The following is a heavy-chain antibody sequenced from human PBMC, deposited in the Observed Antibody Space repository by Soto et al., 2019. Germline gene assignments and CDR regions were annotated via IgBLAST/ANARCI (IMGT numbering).Heavy chain of an antibody. J-gene: IGHJ4*02. D-gene: IGHD6-19*01. CDR1: GGSISSSSYY. Sequence: PSETLSLTCTVSGGSISSSSYYWGWIRQPPGKGLEWIGSIYYSGSTFYNPSLKSRVTISVDTSKNQFSLKLSSVTAADTAVYYCARETGYSSGWYDVYFDYWGQGTLVTVSS. V-gene: IGHV4-39*02. CDR3: ARETGYSSGWYDVYFDY. CDR2: IYYSGST.